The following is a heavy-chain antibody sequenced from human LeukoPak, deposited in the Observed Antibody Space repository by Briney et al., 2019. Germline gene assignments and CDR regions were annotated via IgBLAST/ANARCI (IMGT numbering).Heavy chain of an antibody. CDR2: IVPIFGLA. CDR3: AGSKRGAPYYYYMDF. CDR1: GGTFSRFA. Sequence: SVKVSCKASGGTFSRFAMSWVRQAPGQGLEWMGGIVPIFGLANYAQKLQGRVAITADESTNTAYMEIISLRSEDTAIYYCAGSKRGAPYYYYMDFWGKGTTVTVSS. J-gene: IGHJ6*03. D-gene: IGHD4/OR15-4a*01. V-gene: IGHV1-69*01.